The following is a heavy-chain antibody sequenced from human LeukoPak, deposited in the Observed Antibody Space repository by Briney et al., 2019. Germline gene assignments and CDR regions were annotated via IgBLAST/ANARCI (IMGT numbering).Heavy chain of an antibody. D-gene: IGHD3-22*01. J-gene: IGHJ6*02. CDR1: GGSISSYY. CDR3: ARQVGYYDSSVNPYYYYGMDV. V-gene: IGHV4-59*08. CDR2: IYYSGST. Sequence: PSETLSLTCTVSGGSISSYYWSWIRQPPGKGLEWIGYIYYSGSTNYNPSLKSRVTISVDTSKNQFSLKLSSVTAADTPVYYCARQVGYYDSSVNPYYYYGMDVWGQGTTVTVSS.